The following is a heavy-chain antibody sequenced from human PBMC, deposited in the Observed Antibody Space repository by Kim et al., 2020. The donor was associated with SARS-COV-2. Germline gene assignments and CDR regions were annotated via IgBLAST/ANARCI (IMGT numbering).Heavy chain of an antibody. J-gene: IGHJ5*02. V-gene: IGHV3-33*08. Sequence: GGSLRLSCAASGFTFSSYGMHWVRQAPGKGLEWVAVIWYDGSNKYYADSVKGRFTISRDNSKNTLYLQMNSLRAEDTAVYYCARDNLDYGGNSWFDPWGQETLVTVSS. CDR3: ARDNLDYGGNSWFDP. D-gene: IGHD4-17*01. CDR1: GFTFSSYG. CDR2: IWYDGSNK.